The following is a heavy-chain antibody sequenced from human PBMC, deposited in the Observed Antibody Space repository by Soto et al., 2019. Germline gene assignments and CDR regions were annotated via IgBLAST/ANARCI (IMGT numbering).Heavy chain of an antibody. Sequence: GGSLRLSCAASGFTFSSYSMNWVRQAPGKGLEWVSYISSSSSTIYYADSVKGRFTISRDNAKNSLYLQMNSLRDEDTAVYYCARDRCYDFWSGYCDGLDYWGQGTLVTVSS. CDR3: ARDRCYDFWSGYCDGLDY. CDR1: GFTFSSYS. D-gene: IGHD3-3*01. J-gene: IGHJ4*02. V-gene: IGHV3-48*02. CDR2: ISSSSSTI.